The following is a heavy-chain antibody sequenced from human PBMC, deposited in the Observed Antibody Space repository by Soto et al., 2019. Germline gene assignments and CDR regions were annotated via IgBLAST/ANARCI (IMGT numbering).Heavy chain of an antibody. CDR1: GFTVSSNY. Sequence: GGSLRLSCAASGFTVSSNYMTWVRQAPGKGLEWVSLLYSGGNTYYADSVKGRFTISRDNSKNTLYLQMNSLRAEDTAVYYCARERIAAGGTHVASDIWGQGTMVTVSS. CDR3: ARERIAAGGTHVASDI. J-gene: IGHJ3*02. CDR2: LYSGGNT. V-gene: IGHV3-53*01. D-gene: IGHD6-13*01.